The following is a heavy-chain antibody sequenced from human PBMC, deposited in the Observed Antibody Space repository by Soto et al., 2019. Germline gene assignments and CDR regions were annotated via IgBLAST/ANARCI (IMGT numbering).Heavy chain of an antibody. CDR2: ISNDGSKK. J-gene: IGHJ4*02. CDR1: GFTLISHG. V-gene: IGHV3-30*18. CDR3: AKDGAFSDPYYIED. Sequence: QVQLVESGGGVVQPERSLRLSCVAPGFTLISHGMHWVRQAPAKVLEWVAFISNDGSKKNYADAVRGRLTISRDNSKNTLYLEMNSLRPEDTGVYHCAKDGAFSDPYYIEDWGQGTLVTVST. D-gene: IGHD3-9*01.